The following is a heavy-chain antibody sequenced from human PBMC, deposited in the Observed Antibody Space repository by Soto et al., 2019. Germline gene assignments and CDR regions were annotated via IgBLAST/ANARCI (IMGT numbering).Heavy chain of an antibody. J-gene: IGHJ6*02. Sequence: EVQLLESGGGLVQPGGSLRLSCAASGFTFSSYAMSWVLQAPGKGLEWVSGISGSGGRTYYADSVKGRFTISRDNSKNTMYQQMHSLRAEDTAVYYSAKDRDARLRVYYYGMDVWGQGTTVTVSS. D-gene: IGHD2-15*01. V-gene: IGHV3-23*01. CDR2: ISGSGGRT. CDR3: AKDRDARLRVYYYGMDV. CDR1: GFTFSSYA.